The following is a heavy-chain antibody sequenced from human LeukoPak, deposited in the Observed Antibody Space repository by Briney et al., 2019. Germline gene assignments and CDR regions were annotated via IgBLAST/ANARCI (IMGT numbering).Heavy chain of an antibody. V-gene: IGHV1-8*01. D-gene: IGHD6-19*01. CDR1: GYTFTSYD. J-gene: IGHJ3*02. CDR2: MNPNSGNT. Sequence: ASVKVSCKASGYTFTSYDINWVRQATGRGLEWMGWMNPNSGNTGYAQKFQGRVTMTRNTSISTAYMELSSLRSEDTAVYYCARGGRGWLEHAFDIWGQGTMVTVSS. CDR3: ARGGRGWLEHAFDI.